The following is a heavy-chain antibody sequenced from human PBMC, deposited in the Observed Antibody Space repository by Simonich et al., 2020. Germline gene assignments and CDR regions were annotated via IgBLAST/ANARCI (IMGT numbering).Heavy chain of an antibody. CDR3: ARGGLGHWYFDL. Sequence: QVQLVQSGAEVKKPGASVKVSCKASGYTFTGYYMHWVRQAPGQGLEWMGWIKPKRGGTNYAQKFQGRVTMTRDTSISTAYMELSRLRSDDTAVYYCARGGLGHWYFDLWGRGTLVTVSS. J-gene: IGHJ2*01. V-gene: IGHV1-2*02. D-gene: IGHD6-25*01. CDR1: GYTFTGYY. CDR2: IKPKRGGT.